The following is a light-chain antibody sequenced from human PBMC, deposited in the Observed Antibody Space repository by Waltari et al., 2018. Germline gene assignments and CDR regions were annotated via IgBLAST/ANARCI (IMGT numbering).Light chain of an antibody. Sequence: DIKMTQSPPTLAASVGDRVTITCRASQSISIWLAWYQQKPGKAPNLLMYKASILDSGVPSMFSGSASGTEFTLTISGLQAEDFGTYYCQQYSAFPLSFGGGTNIEIK. CDR2: KAS. J-gene: IGKJ4*01. CDR1: QSISIW. V-gene: IGKV1-5*03. CDR3: QQYSAFPLS.